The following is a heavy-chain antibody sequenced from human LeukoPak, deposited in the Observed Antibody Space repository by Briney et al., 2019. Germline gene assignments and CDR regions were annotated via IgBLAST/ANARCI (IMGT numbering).Heavy chain of an antibody. V-gene: IGHV1-2*02. CDR2: INPNSGGT. Sequence: ASVTVSCKASGYTFTGYYIHWVRQAPGQGLEWMGWINPNSGGTNYAQKFQVRGTMTRDTSISTAYMELSRLRSDDTAVYYCARSAESSSWVEFDYWGQGTLVTVSS. D-gene: IGHD6-13*01. J-gene: IGHJ4*02. CDR3: ARSAESSSWVEFDY. CDR1: GYTFTGYY.